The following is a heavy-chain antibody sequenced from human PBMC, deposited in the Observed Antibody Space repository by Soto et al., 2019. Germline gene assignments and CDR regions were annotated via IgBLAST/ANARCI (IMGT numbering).Heavy chain of an antibody. V-gene: IGHV4-31*02. Sequence: QVHLQESGPGLVRPSETLSLSCSVSGDSMATGGHYYNWIRHLPGKGLEWIGYIYYSGATHYSPSLRSRATISIDTSKKQFSLRLISVTAADTALYFCARDKDLEPTVWGYWGQGIQVTVSS. D-gene: IGHD7-27*01. CDR3: ARDKDLEPTVWGY. J-gene: IGHJ4*02. CDR1: GDSMATGGHY. CDR2: IYYSGAT.